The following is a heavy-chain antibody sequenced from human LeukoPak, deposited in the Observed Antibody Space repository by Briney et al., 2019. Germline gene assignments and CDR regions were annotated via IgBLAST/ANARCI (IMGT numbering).Heavy chain of an antibody. D-gene: IGHD6-19*01. CDR3: VRGSGWFFGL. CDR2: IKEDGRDI. J-gene: IGHJ4*02. Sequence: GGSLRLSRAASQFSISYDWMHWVRQAPGKGLEWVASIKEDGRDIHYLDSVKGRFSISRDNAKNSLYLEMNTLRAEDTAVYYCVRGSGWFFGLWGQGSLVTVSS. CDR1: QFSISYDW. V-gene: IGHV3-7*01.